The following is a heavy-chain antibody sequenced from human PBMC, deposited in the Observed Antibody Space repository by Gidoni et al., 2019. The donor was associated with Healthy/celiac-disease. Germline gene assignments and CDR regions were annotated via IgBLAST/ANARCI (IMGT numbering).Heavy chain of an antibody. CDR3: VLNSVGFGELLYLGAFDI. CDR1: GGSISSSSYY. V-gene: IGHV4-39*01. CDR2: IYYSGST. J-gene: IGHJ3*02. Sequence: QLQLQESGPGLVKPSETLSLTCTVSGGSISSSSYYWGWIRQPPGKGLEWIGSIYYSGSTYYNPSLKSRVTISVDTSKNQFSLKLSSVTAADTAVYYCVLNSVGFGELLYLGAFDIWGQGTMVTVSS. D-gene: IGHD3-10*01.